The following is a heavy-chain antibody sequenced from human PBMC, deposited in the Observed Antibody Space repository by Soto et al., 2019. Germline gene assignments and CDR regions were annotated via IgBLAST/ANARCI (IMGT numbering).Heavy chain of an antibody. CDR3: ARESTHGSARDCTNGVCYDTQNYTTGSSFDY. V-gene: IGHV1-2*04. CDR1: GYTFTGYY. D-gene: IGHD2-8*01. J-gene: IGHJ4*02. CDR2: INPNSGGT. Sequence: GASVKVSCKASGYTFTGYYMHWVRQAPGQGLEWMGWINPNSGGTNYAQKFQGWVTMTRDTSISTAYMELSRLRSDDTAVYYCARESTHGSARDCTNGVCYDTQNYTTGSSFDYWGQGTLVTVSS.